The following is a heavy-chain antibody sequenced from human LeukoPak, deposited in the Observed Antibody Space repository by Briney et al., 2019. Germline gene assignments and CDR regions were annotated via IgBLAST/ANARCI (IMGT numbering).Heavy chain of an antibody. V-gene: IGHV1-2*02. D-gene: IGHD3-22*01. J-gene: IGHJ3*02. CDR3: ARVRYYDSSGLLGGDAFDI. Sequence: ASVKLSCKASGYTFTGYYIHWVRQAPGQGLEWVGWINPNSGGTNYAQKFQGRVTMTRDTSITTAYMELSRLRSDDTAVYYCARVRYYDSSGLLGGDAFDIWGQGTMVTVSS. CDR1: GYTFTGYY. CDR2: INPNSGGT.